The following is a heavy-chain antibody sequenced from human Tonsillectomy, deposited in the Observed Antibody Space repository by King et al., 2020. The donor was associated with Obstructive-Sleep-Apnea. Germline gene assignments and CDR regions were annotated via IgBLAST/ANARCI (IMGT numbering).Heavy chain of an antibody. Sequence: VQLVESGGGLVQPGGSLRLSCAASGFTVSGNYMSWVRQAPGKGLEWVSVIYSAGSSYYADSLRGRFTISRDFSKNTLYLQINSLRAEDTAVYYCTKVGQHLGFDPWGQRTLVTVSS. D-gene: IGHD2-21*01. CDR2: IYSAGSS. V-gene: IGHV3-66*01. CDR3: TKVGQHLGFDP. J-gene: IGHJ5*02. CDR1: GFTVSGNY.